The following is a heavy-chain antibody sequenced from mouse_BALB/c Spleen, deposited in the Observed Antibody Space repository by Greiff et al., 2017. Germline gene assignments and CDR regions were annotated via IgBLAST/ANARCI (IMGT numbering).Heavy chain of an antibody. Sequence: EVQLVESGGGLVQPGGSRKLSCAASGFTFSSFGMHWVRQAPEKGLEWVAYISSGSSTIYYIDTVKGRFTISRDNPKNTLFLQMTSLRSEDTAMYYCARSHRYDGLDYWGQGTTLTVSS. CDR2: ISSGSSTI. J-gene: IGHJ2*01. D-gene: IGHD2-14*01. CDR1: GFTFSSFG. V-gene: IGHV5-17*02. CDR3: ARSHRYDGLDY.